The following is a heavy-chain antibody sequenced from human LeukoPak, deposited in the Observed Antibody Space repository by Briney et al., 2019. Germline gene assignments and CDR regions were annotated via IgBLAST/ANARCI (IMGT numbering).Heavy chain of an antibody. D-gene: IGHD6-25*01. V-gene: IGHV4-34*01. CDR2: INHNGST. J-gene: IGHJ5*02. Sequence: SETLSLTCAVYGGSFSGYYWSWIRQPPGKGLEWIGEINHNGSTNYNPSLKSRVTISVDTSKNQFSLKLSSVTAADTAVYYCARGRIAAPGNWFDPWGQGTLVTVSS. CDR3: ARGRIAAPGNWFDP. CDR1: GGSFSGYY.